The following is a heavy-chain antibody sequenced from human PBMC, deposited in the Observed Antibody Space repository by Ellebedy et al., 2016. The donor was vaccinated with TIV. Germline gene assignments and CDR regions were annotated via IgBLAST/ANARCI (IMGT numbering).Heavy chain of an antibody. CDR1: GYTFSAYY. CDR3: ARDTPIGARNDY. CDR2: INPNGGST. J-gene: IGHJ4*02. V-gene: IGHV1-2*02. D-gene: IGHD2-15*01. Sequence: ASVKVSCKASGYTFSAYYIHWVRQAPGQGLEWMGWINPNGGSTSYAAKFRGRVTMTSDTSISTAYMELSSLRSDDTAVYYCARDTPIGARNDYWGQGTLVTVSS.